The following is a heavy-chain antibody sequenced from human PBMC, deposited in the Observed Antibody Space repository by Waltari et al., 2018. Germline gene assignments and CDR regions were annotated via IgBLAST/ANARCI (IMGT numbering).Heavy chain of an antibody. CDR1: GCTFGDYA. V-gene: IGHV3-49*03. J-gene: IGHJ4*02. CDR3: TRDPESYCGGDCYPDY. Sequence: EVQLVESGGGLVQPGRSLRLSCTASGCTFGDYAMSWFRQAPGKGLAWVGFIRSKAYVGTTEYAASLKGRFTISRDDSKSIAYLHMNSLKTQHTAVYYCTRDPESYCGGDCYPDYWGQGTLVTVSS. CDR2: IRSKAYVGTT. D-gene: IGHD2-21*01.